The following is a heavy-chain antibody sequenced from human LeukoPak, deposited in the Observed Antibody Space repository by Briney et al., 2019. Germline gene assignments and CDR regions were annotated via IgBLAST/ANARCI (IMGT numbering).Heavy chain of an antibody. D-gene: IGHD3-22*01. Sequence: PSETLSLTCTVSGYSISSGYYWGWIRQPPGKGLEWIGSIYNSGSTYYNPSLKSRVTISVDTSKNQFSLKLSSVTAADTAVYYCARELGDYYDSYFDYWGQGTLVTVSS. V-gene: IGHV4-38-2*02. CDR1: GYSISSGYY. J-gene: IGHJ4*02. CDR2: IYNSGST. CDR3: ARELGDYYDSYFDY.